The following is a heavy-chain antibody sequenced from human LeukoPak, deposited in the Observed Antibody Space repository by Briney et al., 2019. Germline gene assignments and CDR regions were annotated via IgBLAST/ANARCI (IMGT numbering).Heavy chain of an antibody. J-gene: IGHJ5*02. CDR1: GFTFSDWT. V-gene: IGHV3-21*06. CDR3: NLLTVIVVGHLTSSTP. D-gene: IGHD3-22*01. Sequence: GGSLRLSCAASGFTFSDWTMNWIRQAPGKGLEWVSSISSSSSYMYYADSEKGRFTISRDNTKNSLYLQMNSLRAEDTAVYYCNLLTVIVVGHLTSSTPWGQGTLVTVSS. CDR2: ISSSSSYM.